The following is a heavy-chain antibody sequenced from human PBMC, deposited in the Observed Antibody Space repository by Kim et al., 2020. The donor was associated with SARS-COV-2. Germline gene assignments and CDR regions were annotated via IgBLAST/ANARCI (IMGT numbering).Heavy chain of an antibody. V-gene: IGHV3-23*01. J-gene: IGHJ4*02. CDR3: ARRCSSTSCYIDY. Sequence: ADSVKGGFTTSTENAKKTLFLQMNTVRAEDTAVYYCARRCSSTSCYIDYWGQGSLVTVSS. D-gene: IGHD2-2*01.